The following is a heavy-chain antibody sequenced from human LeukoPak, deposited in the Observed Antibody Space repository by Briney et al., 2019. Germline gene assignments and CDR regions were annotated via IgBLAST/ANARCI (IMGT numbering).Heavy chain of an antibody. CDR2: ISYDGGNK. CDR3: ARGDGYDSSGYLDY. D-gene: IGHD3-22*01. Sequence: GGSLRLSCAASGFTLGSYAMHWVRQAPGKGLEWVAVISYDGGNKYYADSVKGRFTISRDNSKNTLHLQMNSQRDEDTAMYYRARGDGYDSSGYLDYWGQGTLVTVSS. V-gene: IGHV3-30*04. J-gene: IGHJ4*02. CDR1: GFTLGSYA.